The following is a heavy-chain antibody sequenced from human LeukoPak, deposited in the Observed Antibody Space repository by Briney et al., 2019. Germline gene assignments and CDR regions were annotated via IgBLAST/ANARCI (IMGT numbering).Heavy chain of an antibody. CDR2: ISYDGSNK. Sequence: PGGSLRLSCAASGFTFSSYAMHWVRQAPGKGLEWVAVISYDGSNKYYADSVKGRFTISRDNSKNTLYLQMNSLRAEDTAVYYCARSGVQWQWLLTYDAFDIWGQGTMVTVSS. V-gene: IGHV3-30-3*01. D-gene: IGHD6-19*01. CDR3: ARSGVQWQWLLTYDAFDI. J-gene: IGHJ3*02. CDR1: GFTFSSYA.